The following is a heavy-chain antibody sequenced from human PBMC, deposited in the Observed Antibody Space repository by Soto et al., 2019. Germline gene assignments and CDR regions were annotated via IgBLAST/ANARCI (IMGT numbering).Heavy chain of an antibody. V-gene: IGHV3-33*01. CDR2: LGFDGGGR. D-gene: IGHD1-26*01. J-gene: IGHJ6*02. CDR3: AREPVGPDYAMDV. Sequence: QMQLVESGGGVVQPGTSLRLSCAASGFDFSSYGMHWVRQTPGKGLEWVAVLGFDGGGRYYADSVKGRFTISRDNSKTMLYLQMDSLRAEDTALYSCAREPVGPDYAMDVWGQGTTVTVSS. CDR1: GFDFSSYG.